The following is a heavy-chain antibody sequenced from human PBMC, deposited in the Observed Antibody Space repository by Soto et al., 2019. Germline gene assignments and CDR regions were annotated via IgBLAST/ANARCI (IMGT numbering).Heavy chain of an antibody. D-gene: IGHD6-6*01. V-gene: IGHV5-51*01. J-gene: IGHJ6*02. CDR1: GYSFTSYW. Sequence: PGESLKISCKASGYSFTSYWIGWVRQMPGKGLEWMGIIYPGDSDTRYSPSFQGQVTISADKSITTAYLQWSSLKASDTAMYYCARLVSNSSDYNDVMDFCGQGTTVTVYS. CDR2: IYPGDSDT. CDR3: ARLVSNSSDYNDVMDF.